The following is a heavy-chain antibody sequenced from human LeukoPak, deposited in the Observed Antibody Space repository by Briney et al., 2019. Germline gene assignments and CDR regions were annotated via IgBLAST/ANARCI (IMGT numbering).Heavy chain of an antibody. D-gene: IGHD3-10*01. CDR3: ARTYGSGSYYNENWFDP. CDR2: IYPGDSDT. CDR1: GYSFTSYW. V-gene: IGHV5-51*01. Sequence: GESLKISCKGSGYSFTSYWIGWVRQMPGKGLEWMGSIYPGDSDTRYSPSFQGQVTISADKSISTAYLQWSSLKASDTAMYYCARTYGSGSYYNENWFDPWGQGTLVTVSS. J-gene: IGHJ5*02.